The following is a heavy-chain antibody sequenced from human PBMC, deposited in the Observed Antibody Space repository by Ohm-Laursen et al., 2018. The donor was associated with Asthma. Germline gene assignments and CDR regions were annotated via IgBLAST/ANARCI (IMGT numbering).Heavy chain of an antibody. V-gene: IGHV4-31*02. J-gene: IGHJ4*02. D-gene: IGHD2-2*02. CDR1: GDSVSNGGYC. CDR3: AAIARNSFHY. Sequence: PSETLSLTCSVSGDSVSNGGYCWSWIRQRPGKGLELIGYICYTTNAYYNPSLKTRASISVDTSQNQFSLILTSVTDADTAVIYCAAIARNSFHYWGQGALVTVSS. CDR2: ICYTTNA.